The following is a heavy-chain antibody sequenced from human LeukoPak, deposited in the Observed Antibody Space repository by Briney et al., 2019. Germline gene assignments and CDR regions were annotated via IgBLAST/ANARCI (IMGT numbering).Heavy chain of an antibody. V-gene: IGHV4-34*01. CDR2: INHSGST. CDR1: GGSFSGYY. CDR3: GRPLSQWPRKNAFDI. J-gene: IGHJ3*02. Sequence: SETLSLTCAVYGGSFSGYYWSWIRKPPGKGLEWIGEINHSGSTNYNPSLKSRVPISLDTSKNQFSLELRSVTAADTAVYYCGRPLSQWPRKNAFDIWGQGTMITVSS. D-gene: IGHD6-19*01.